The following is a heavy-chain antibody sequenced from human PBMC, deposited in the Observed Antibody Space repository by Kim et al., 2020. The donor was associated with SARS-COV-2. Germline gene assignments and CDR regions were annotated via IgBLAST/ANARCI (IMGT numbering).Heavy chain of an antibody. CDR3: ARCRFGVAICVFDY. D-gene: IGHD3-3*01. Sequence: GGSLRLSCAASGFTFSDYYMSWIRQAPGKGLEWVSYISSSSSYTNYADSVKGRFTISRDNAKNSLYLQMNSLRAEDTAVYYCARCRFGVAICVFDYWGQGTLVTVSS. V-gene: IGHV3-11*03. J-gene: IGHJ4*02. CDR1: GFTFSDYY. CDR2: ISSSSSYT.